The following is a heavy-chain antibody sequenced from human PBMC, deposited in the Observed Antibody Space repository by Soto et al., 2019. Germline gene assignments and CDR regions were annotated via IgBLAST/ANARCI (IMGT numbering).Heavy chain of an antibody. CDR2: ISFDGSNK. CDR1: GFTFSTYA. Sequence: QVQLVESGGGVVQPGRSLRLSCAASGFTFSTYAMHWVRQAPGKGLEWVAVISFDGSNKYYADSVKGRFTISRDNSKSTLYLKMNSLRTEDTALYYCAKVDYGDYSNYYDGMDVWGQGTTVTVSS. J-gene: IGHJ6*02. V-gene: IGHV3-30-3*01. CDR3: AKVDYGDYSNYYDGMDV. D-gene: IGHD4-17*01.